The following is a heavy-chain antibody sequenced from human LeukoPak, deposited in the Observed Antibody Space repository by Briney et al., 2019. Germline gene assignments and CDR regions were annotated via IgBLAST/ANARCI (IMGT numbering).Heavy chain of an antibody. V-gene: IGHV3-43D*03. Sequence: GGSLRLSCAASGFTLDNFAMHWVRHAPGKGLEWVALISWDGGNTRYADSVRGRFTISRDNSKNSLYLQMNSLRAEDTAVYYCARWFCTTTNCYYDYWGQGTLVTVSS. D-gene: IGHD2-2*01. CDR1: GFTLDNFA. CDR2: ISWDGGNT. J-gene: IGHJ4*02. CDR3: ARWFCTTTNCYYDY.